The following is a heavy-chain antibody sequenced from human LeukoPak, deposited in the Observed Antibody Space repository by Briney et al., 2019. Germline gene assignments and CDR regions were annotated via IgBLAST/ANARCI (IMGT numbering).Heavy chain of an antibody. CDR1: GFTFSSYW. D-gene: IGHD1-26*01. V-gene: IGHV3-7*01. CDR3: AKEPKEWELPDY. CDR2: IKQDGSNK. Sequence: GGSLRLSCAASGFTFSSYWMSWVRRAPGKGLEWVANIKQDGSNKYYRDSVKGRFTISRDNSKNTLYLQLDYLRTEDTAVYYCAKEPKEWELPDYWGQGTLVTVSS. J-gene: IGHJ4*02.